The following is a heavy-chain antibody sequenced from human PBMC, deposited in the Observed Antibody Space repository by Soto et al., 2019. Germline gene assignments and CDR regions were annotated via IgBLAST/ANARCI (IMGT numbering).Heavy chain of an antibody. J-gene: IGHJ6*02. CDR3: ARARGGGVAATQYYYGMAV. CDR1: GGSFSGYY. D-gene: IGHD2-15*01. Sequence: PSETLSLTCAVYGGSFSGYYWSWIRQPPGKGLEWIGEINHSGSTNYNPSLKSRVTISVDTSKNQFSLKLSSVTAADTAVYYCARARGGGVAATQYYYGMAVWGQGNTV. V-gene: IGHV4-34*01. CDR2: INHSGST.